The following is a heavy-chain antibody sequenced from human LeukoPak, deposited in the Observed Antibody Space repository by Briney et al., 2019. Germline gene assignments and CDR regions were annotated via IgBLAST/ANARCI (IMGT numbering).Heavy chain of an antibody. CDR1: GYTLTELS. D-gene: IGHD3-22*01. J-gene: IGHJ4*02. CDR3: ARVTFSSYYYDSSGYYYGY. Sequence: AASVKVSCKVSGYTLTELSMHWVRQAPGKGLEWMGGFDPEDGETIYAQKFQGRVTITADKSTSTAYMELSSLRSEDTAVYYCARVTFSSYYYDSSGYYYGYWGQGTLVTVSS. CDR2: FDPEDGET. V-gene: IGHV1-24*01.